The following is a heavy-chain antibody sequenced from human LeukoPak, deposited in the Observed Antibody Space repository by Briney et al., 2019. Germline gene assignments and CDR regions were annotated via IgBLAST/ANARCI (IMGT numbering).Heavy chain of an antibody. CDR2: ISYDGSNK. V-gene: IGHV3-30*04. Sequence: GGSLRLSCAASGFTFGSYAMHWVRQAPGKGLEWVVVISYDGSNKYYADSVKGRFTISRDNSKNTLYLQMNSLRAEDTAVYYCARANLFDYWGQGTLVTVSS. CDR1: GFTFGSYA. J-gene: IGHJ4*02. CDR3: ARANLFDY.